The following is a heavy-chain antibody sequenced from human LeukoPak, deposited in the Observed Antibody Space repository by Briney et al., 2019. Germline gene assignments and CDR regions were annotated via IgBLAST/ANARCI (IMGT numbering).Heavy chain of an antibody. CDR3: AKDILTAMVNDDY. D-gene: IGHD5-18*01. CDR1: GFIFDDYA. J-gene: IGHJ4*02. V-gene: IGHV3-43*02. Sequence: GGSLRLSRAVGAASGFIFDDYAMHWVRQAPGKGLEWVSLISGDGSSTYYADSVKGRFTISRDNTKNSLYLQMNSLRTEDTALYYCAKDILTAMVNDDYWGQGTLVTVSS. CDR2: ISGDGSST.